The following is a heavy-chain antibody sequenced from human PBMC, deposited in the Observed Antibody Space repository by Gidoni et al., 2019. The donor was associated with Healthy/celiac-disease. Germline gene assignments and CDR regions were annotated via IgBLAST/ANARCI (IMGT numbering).Heavy chain of an antibody. V-gene: IGHV4-34*01. Sequence: QVQLQQWGAGLLKPSETLSLTCSVYGGSVSGYYCSWISQPPGKGLEWIGDINHSGSTNYNPSLKSRVTISVDTSKNQFSLKLSSVTAADTAVYYCARRITIVSQPFDIWCQGTMVTVSS. CDR2: INHSGST. CDR1: GGSVSGYY. CDR3: ARRITIVSQPFDI. J-gene: IGHJ3*02. D-gene: IGHD3-10*01.